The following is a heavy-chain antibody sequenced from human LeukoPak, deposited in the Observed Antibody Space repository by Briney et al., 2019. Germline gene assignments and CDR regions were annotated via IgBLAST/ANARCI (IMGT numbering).Heavy chain of an antibody. CDR2: IYSGGST. CDR3: AKGRSGIAAAGLNY. J-gene: IGHJ4*02. Sequence: PGGSLRLSCAASGFTVSSNYMSWVRQAPGKGLEWVSVIYSGGSTYYADSVKGRFTISRDNSKNTLYLQMNSLRAGDTAVYYCAKGRSGIAAAGLNYWGQGTLVTVSS. D-gene: IGHD6-13*01. CDR1: GFTVSSNY. V-gene: IGHV3-66*01.